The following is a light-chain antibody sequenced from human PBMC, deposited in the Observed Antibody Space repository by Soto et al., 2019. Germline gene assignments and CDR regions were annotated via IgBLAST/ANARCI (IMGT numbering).Light chain of an antibody. CDR1: QSISSY. CDR2: AAS. CDR3: QQSYNTPALT. J-gene: IGKJ4*01. Sequence: DIQMTQSPSSLSASVGDRVTITCRASQSISSYLNWYQQKPRKAPKLLIYAASHLRSGVPSRFRGSGSGTDFTLTFSSLQIEDFATYYCQQSYNTPALTFGGGTKVEIK. V-gene: IGKV1-39*01.